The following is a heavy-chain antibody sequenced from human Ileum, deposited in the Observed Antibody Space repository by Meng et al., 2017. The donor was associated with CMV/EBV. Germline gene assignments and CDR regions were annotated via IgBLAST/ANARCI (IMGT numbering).Heavy chain of an antibody. J-gene: IGHJ5*01. Sequence: KDSCKTSGYHFIRYEINWIRQASGQGLEWMGWVNTNSGDTGYAQKFQGRVTMTRDTSINTAYMELSSLTSEDTTVYYCARGSNWFDSWGRGTLVTVSS. CDR3: ARGSNWFDS. CDR1: GYHFIRYE. CDR2: VNTNSGDT. V-gene: IGHV1-8*01.